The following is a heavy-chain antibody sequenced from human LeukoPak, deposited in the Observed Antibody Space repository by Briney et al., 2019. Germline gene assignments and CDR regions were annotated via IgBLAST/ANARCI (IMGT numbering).Heavy chain of an antibody. Sequence: GASVKVSCKASGYTFTGYYMHWVRQAPGQGLEWMGWINPNSGGTNYAQKFQGRVTMTRDTSISTAYMELSRLRSDDTAVYYCAGVAARTTENTYYYYGMDVWGQGTTVTVSS. D-gene: IGHD4-11*01. J-gene: IGHJ6*02. V-gene: IGHV1-2*02. CDR1: GYTFTGYY. CDR3: AGVAARTTENTYYYYGMDV. CDR2: INPNSGGT.